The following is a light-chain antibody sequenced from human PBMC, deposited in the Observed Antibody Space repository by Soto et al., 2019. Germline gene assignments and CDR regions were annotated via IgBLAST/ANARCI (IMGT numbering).Light chain of an antibody. V-gene: IGKV3D-20*02. CDR3: HQRKSWPRT. Sequence: EIVLTQSPGTLSFSPGERATLSCRASQSVSSSYLAWYQHKPGQAPRLLIYDTSNRATGIPARFSGSGSGTDFTLTISSLEPEDFAVYYCHQRKSWPRTFGQGTKVDIK. CDR1: QSVSSSY. CDR2: DTS. J-gene: IGKJ1*01.